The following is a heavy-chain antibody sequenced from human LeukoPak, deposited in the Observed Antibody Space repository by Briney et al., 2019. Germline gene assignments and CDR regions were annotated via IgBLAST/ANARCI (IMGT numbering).Heavy chain of an antibody. CDR3: ARWPRGSGSYGFLYMDV. CDR1: GFTFGDYA. CDR2: IRSKAYGGTT. V-gene: IGHV3-49*03. D-gene: IGHD3-10*01. J-gene: IGHJ6*03. Sequence: GGSLRLSCTASGFTFGDYAMSWFRQAPGKGLEGVGFIRSKAYGGTTEYAASVKGRFTISRDDSKSIAYLQMNSLKTEDTAVYYCARWPRGSGSYGFLYMDVWGKGTTVTVSS.